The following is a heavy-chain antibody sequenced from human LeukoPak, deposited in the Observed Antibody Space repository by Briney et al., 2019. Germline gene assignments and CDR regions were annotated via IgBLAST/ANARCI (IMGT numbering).Heavy chain of an antibody. CDR1: GFTFSSYG. Sequence: GGSLRLSCAASGFTFSSYGMPWVRQAPGKGLEWVAVIWYDGSNKYYADSVKGRFTISRDNSKNTLYLQMNSLRAEDTALYYCARKPLSYSNYEVDYWGQGTLVTVSS. D-gene: IGHD4-11*01. CDR3: ARKPLSYSNYEVDY. V-gene: IGHV3-33*01. CDR2: IWYDGSNK. J-gene: IGHJ4*02.